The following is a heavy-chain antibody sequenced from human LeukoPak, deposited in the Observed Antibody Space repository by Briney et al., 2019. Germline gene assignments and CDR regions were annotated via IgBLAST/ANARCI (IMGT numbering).Heavy chain of an antibody. CDR3: ASDYYDSSGYSEPYDC. Sequence: GGSLRLSCAASGFTFSSYAMHWVRQAPGKGLEWVAVISYDGSNKYYADSVKGRFTISRDNSKNTLYLQMNSLRAEDTAVYYCASDYYDSSGYSEPYDCWGQGTLVTVSS. V-gene: IGHV3-30-3*01. J-gene: IGHJ4*02. D-gene: IGHD3-22*01. CDR2: ISYDGSNK. CDR1: GFTFSSYA.